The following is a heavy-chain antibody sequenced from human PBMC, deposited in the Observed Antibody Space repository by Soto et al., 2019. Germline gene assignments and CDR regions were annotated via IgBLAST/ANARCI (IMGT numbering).Heavy chain of an antibody. CDR2: ISYDGSNK. D-gene: IGHD2-15*01. CDR3: ARVPSSSGRAHFDY. Sequence: QVQLVESGGGVVQPGRSLRLSCAASGFTFSSYAMHWVRQAPGKGLEWVAVISYDGSNKYYADSVKGRFTISRDNSKNTLYLQMISLRAEDTAVYYCARVPSSSGRAHFDYWGHGTLVTVSS. J-gene: IGHJ4*01. V-gene: IGHV3-30-3*01. CDR1: GFTFSSYA.